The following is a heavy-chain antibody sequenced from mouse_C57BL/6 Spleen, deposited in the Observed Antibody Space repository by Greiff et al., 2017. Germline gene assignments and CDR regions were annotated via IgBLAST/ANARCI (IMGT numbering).Heavy chain of an antibody. J-gene: IGHJ1*03. CDR3: TLYYDYDVGYFEV. V-gene: IGHV14-4*01. CDR2: IDPENGDT. Sequence: VQLQQSGAELVRPGASVKLSCTASGFNIKDDYMHWVKQRPEQGLEWIGWIDPENGDTEYASKFQGKATITADTSSNTAYLQLSSLTSEDTAVDYCTLYYDYDVGYFEVWGTGTTGTVSS. CDR1: GFNIKDDY. D-gene: IGHD2-4*01.